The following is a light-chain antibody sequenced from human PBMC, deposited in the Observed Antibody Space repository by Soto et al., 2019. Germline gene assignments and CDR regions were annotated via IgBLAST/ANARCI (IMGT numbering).Light chain of an antibody. CDR3: QQYNNWPLT. V-gene: IGKV3-15*01. Sequence: EIVMTQSPATLSVSPGETATLSCRASQRVSSNLAWYQQKPGQAPRLLIFGTSTRATGVPARFSGSGSGTEFALTISTLQSEDFAVYYCQQYNNWPLTFGGGTKVGIK. CDR2: GTS. J-gene: IGKJ4*01. CDR1: QRVSSN.